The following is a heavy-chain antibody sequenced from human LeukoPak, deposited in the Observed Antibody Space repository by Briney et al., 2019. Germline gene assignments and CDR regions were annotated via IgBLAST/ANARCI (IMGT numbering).Heavy chain of an antibody. Sequence: GGSLRLSCAASGFTFSNYSMSWIRQAPGKGLEWVSYISSSGTTIFYADSVKGRFTVSRDNFKNSLYLQMNSLRAEDTAVYYCASEYCSSISRYFDWGQGSLVTVSS. D-gene: IGHD2-2*01. CDR2: ISSSGTTI. V-gene: IGHV3-11*04. CDR3: ASEYCSSISRYFD. CDR1: GFTFSNYS. J-gene: IGHJ4*02.